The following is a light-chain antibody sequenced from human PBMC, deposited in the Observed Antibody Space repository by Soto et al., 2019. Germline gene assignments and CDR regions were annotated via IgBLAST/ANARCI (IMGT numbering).Light chain of an antibody. CDR2: DVS. J-gene: IGLJ2*01. CDR1: SSDVGGYNY. CDR3: SSYTSSSTYVV. Sequence: QSALTQPASVSGSPGQSITISCTGTSSDVGGYNYVSWYQQHPGKAPKLMIYDVSNRPSGVSNRLSGSKSCNTASLTISGLQAEDEADYYCSSYTSSSTYVVFGGGTKLTVL. V-gene: IGLV2-14*01.